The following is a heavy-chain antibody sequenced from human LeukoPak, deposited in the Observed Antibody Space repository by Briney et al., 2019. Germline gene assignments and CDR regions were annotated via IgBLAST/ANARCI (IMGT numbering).Heavy chain of an antibody. Sequence: SETLSLTCTVSGGSISSYYWSWIRQPPGKGLEWIGYIYYSGSTNYNPSLKSRVTISVDTSKNQFSLKLISVTAADTAVYYCARDMRGEYCSCTSCPPNPGYYYYYMDVWGKGTTVTVSS. CDR2: IYYSGST. D-gene: IGHD2-2*01. J-gene: IGHJ6*03. V-gene: IGHV4-59*01. CDR3: ARDMRGEYCSCTSCPPNPGYYYYYMDV. CDR1: GGSISSYY.